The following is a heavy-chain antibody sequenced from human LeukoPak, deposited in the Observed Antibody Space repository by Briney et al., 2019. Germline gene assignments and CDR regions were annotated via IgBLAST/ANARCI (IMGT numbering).Heavy chain of an antibody. J-gene: IGHJ4*02. Sequence: GGSLRLSCAASGFTVSSNYMSWVRQAPGKGLEWVSTISGSGDNTYYADSVKGRFTISRDNSKNTLYLQMNSLRAEDTAVYYCARVTYGSGTYGAFDYWAREPWSPSPQ. CDR3: ARVTYGSGTYGAFDY. D-gene: IGHD3-10*01. CDR1: GFTVSSNY. CDR2: ISGSGDNT. V-gene: IGHV3-23*01.